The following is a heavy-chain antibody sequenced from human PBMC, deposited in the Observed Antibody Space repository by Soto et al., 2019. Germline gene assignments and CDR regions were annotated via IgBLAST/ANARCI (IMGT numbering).Heavy chain of an antibody. Sequence: SETLSLTCTVSGDSISSYYWSWIRQPPGRGLEWIGYISYRGGTSYNPSLKRRVTISVDTSKNQSSLKLNSVTAADTAVYYCARVTGDCDSECYDVYFDCWGQGNLVTVSS. CDR2: ISYRGGT. V-gene: IGHV4-59*01. J-gene: IGHJ4*01. CDR3: ARVTGDCDSECYDVYFDC. CDR1: GDSISSYY. D-gene: IGHD2-21*01.